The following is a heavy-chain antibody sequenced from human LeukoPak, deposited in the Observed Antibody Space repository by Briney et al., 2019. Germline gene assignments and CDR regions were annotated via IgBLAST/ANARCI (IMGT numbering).Heavy chain of an antibody. D-gene: IGHD2/OR15-2a*01. V-gene: IGHV4-59*08. CDR1: GGSISSYY. J-gene: IGHJ4*02. Sequence: SETLSLTCTVSGGSISSYYWSWIRQPPGKGLEWIAYISDIGSINYNPSLKSRVTISLDTSKNQFSLELSSVTAADTAAYYCAGHHPRNTVDFWGQGTLVTVSS. CDR2: ISDIGSI. CDR3: AGHHPRNTVDF.